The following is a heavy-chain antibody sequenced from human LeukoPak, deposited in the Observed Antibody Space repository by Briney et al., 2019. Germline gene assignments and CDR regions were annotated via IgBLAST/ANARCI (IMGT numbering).Heavy chain of an antibody. D-gene: IGHD1-26*01. Sequence: GAAVTVSCKASEYTFTDYYMHWVRQAPGPGLEWMGWINPNSGDTNYAQKFQGRVTMTRDPSISTDYMELSRLRSDDPAVYYCARDAWLVGTTNLYYFDYWGQGTLVTVSS. CDR1: EYTFTDYY. CDR2: INPNSGDT. J-gene: IGHJ4*02. V-gene: IGHV1-2*02. CDR3: ARDAWLVGTTNLYYFDY.